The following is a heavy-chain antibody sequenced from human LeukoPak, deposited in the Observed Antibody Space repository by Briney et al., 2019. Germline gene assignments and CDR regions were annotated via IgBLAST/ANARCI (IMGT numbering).Heavy chain of an antibody. J-gene: IGHJ4*02. CDR1: GFTFSSYG. CDR2: IRYDGSNK. Sequence: GGSLRLSCAASGFTFSSYGTHWVRQAPGKGLEWVAFIRYDGSNKYYADSVKGRFTISRDNSKNTLYLQMNSLRAEDTAVYYCAKDRLRSEVYFDYWGQGTLVTVSS. CDR3: AKDRLRSEVYFDY. V-gene: IGHV3-30*02.